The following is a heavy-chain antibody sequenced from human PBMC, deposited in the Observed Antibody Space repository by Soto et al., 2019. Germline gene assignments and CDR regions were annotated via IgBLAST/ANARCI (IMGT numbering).Heavy chain of an antibody. CDR3: ARTAAAGKYYYGMDV. J-gene: IGHJ6*02. D-gene: IGHD6-13*01. V-gene: IGHV5-10-1*01. CDR1: GYSFTSYW. CDR2: IDPSDSYT. Sequence: GESLKISCKGPGYSFTSYWISWVRQMPGKGLEWMGRIDPSDSYTNYSPSFQGHVTISADKSISTAYLQWSSLKASDTAMYYCARTAAAGKYYYGMDVWGQGTTVTVSS.